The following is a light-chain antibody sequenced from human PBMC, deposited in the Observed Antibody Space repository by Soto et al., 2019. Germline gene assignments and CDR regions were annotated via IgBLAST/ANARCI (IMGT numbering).Light chain of an antibody. CDR1: QSISSY. Sequence: DIQMTQSPSSLSASVGDRVTITCRASQSISSYLNWYQQKPGKAPKILIYAASSLQSGVPSRFSGSRAATEFTLTIISLQPEDFATNYCQQRYSTPPRTFGQGTKVEIK. CDR3: QQRYSTPPRT. CDR2: AAS. J-gene: IGKJ1*01. V-gene: IGKV1-39*01.